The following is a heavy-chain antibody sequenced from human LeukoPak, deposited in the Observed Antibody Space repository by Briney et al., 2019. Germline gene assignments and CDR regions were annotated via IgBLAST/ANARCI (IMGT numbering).Heavy chain of an antibody. CDR2: IKQDGSEK. D-gene: IGHD3-10*01. CDR1: RFTYSSYW. Sequence: GGSLRLSCAASRFTYSSYWMSWVRQAPGKGLEWVANIKQDGSEKYYVDSVKGRFTISRDNAKNSLYPQMNSLRAEDTAVYYCARDFYHGEFDYWGQGTLVTVSS. CDR3: ARDFYHGEFDY. V-gene: IGHV3-7*01. J-gene: IGHJ4*02.